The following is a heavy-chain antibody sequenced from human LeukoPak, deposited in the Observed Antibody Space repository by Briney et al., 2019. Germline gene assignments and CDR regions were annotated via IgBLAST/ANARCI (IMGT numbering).Heavy chain of an antibody. CDR1: GDSINSYH. Sequence: PSETLSLTCTVSGDSINSYHWSWIRQPDGKGLEWIGRIHMSGSTNYNPSLRSRVAISMDNSKNQFSLKLKSVTAADTAVYYCARDDSSRDDSGGYHYWGQGTLVTISS. CDR2: IHMSGST. J-gene: IGHJ4*02. CDR3: ARDDSSRDDSGGYHY. D-gene: IGHD3-22*01. V-gene: IGHV4-4*07.